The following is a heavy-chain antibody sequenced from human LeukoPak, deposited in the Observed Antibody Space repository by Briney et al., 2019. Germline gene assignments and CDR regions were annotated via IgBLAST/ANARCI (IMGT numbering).Heavy chain of an antibody. CDR2: IYGGGST. D-gene: IGHD6-19*01. J-gene: IGHJ4*02. CDR1: GLTVSGNF. Sequence: GGSLRLSCAASGLTVSGNFMSWVRQAPGKGLEWVSVIYGGGSTYYADSVKGQFTISRDTSKNTVYLQMNSLRAEDTAVYYCASWPGGWYGEDSWGQGTLVTVSS. V-gene: IGHV3-53*01. CDR3: ASWPGGWYGEDS.